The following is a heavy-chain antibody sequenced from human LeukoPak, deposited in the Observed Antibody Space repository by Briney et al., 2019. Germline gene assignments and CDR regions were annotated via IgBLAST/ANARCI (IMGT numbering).Heavy chain of an antibody. V-gene: IGHV3-23*01. CDR3: AKDIYGDYGGLDY. CDR1: GFTFSTYA. D-gene: IGHD4-17*01. J-gene: IGHJ4*02. CDR2: IINSGGST. Sequence: PGGSLSLSCAASGFTFSTYAMNWVRQAPGKGLEWVSTIINSGGSTYYADSVKGRFTISRDNSKNTLYLQMNSLRAEDTAVYYCAKDIYGDYGGLDYWGQGTLVTVSS.